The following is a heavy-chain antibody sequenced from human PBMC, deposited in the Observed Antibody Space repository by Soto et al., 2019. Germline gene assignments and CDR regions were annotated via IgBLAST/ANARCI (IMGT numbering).Heavy chain of an antibody. CDR2: ISSSSSTI. Sequence: EVQLVESGGGLVQPGGSLRLSCAASGFTFSSYSMNWVRQAPGKGLEWVSYISSSSSTIYYADSVKGRFTISSDNAKNSLYMQMHSQRAEDTAVYYCARGIVVVPAAPYGMDVWGQGTTVTVSS. J-gene: IGHJ6*02. D-gene: IGHD2-2*01. CDR1: GFTFSSYS. CDR3: ARGIVVVPAAPYGMDV. V-gene: IGHV3-48*01.